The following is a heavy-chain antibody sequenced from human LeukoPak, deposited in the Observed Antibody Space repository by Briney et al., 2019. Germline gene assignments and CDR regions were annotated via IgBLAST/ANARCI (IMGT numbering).Heavy chain of an antibody. CDR2: ISGSGGST. D-gene: IGHD3-22*01. V-gene: IGHV3-23*01. CDR1: GFTFSSYA. CDR3: AKEPYDSSGYYYEYYYGMDV. Sequence: GGSMRLSCAASGFTFSSYAMSWVRQAAGKGLEWVSAISGSGGSTYYADSVKGRFTISRDNSKNTPYLQMNSLRGEDTAVYYCAKEPYDSSGYYYEYYYGMDVWGQGTTVTVSS. J-gene: IGHJ6*02.